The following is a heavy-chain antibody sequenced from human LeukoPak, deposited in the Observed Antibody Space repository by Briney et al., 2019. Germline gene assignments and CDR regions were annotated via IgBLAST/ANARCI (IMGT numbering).Heavy chain of an antibody. CDR2: IYHSGST. V-gene: IGHV4-30-2*01. Sequence: PSETLSLTRTVFGASISGGSYYWSWIRQPPGKGLEWIGYIYHSGSTYYNPSLKSRVTISVDRSKNQFSLKLSSVTAADTAVYYCARDPIAAAGRGIDYWGQGTLVTVSS. D-gene: IGHD6-13*01. CDR3: ARDPIAAAGRGIDY. CDR1: GASISGGSYY. J-gene: IGHJ4*02.